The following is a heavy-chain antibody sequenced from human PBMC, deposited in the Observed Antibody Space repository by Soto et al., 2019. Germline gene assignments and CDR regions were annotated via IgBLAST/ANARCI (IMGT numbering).Heavy chain of an antibody. Sequence: EVQLLESGGGLVQPGGSLRLSCAASGFTFSNYAMSWVRQAPGKGLEWVSAISSSGDSPYYADSVKGRFTVSRDNSKNTLYLQMNSLRVEDTAIYYCARNTIPPPPYWGQGTLVTVSS. CDR3: ARNTIPPPPY. V-gene: IGHV3-23*01. D-gene: IGHD1-1*01. CDR2: ISSSGDSP. CDR1: GFTFSNYA. J-gene: IGHJ4*02.